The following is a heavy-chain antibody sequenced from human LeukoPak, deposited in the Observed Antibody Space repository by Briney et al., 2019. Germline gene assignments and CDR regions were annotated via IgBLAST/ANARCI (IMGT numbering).Heavy chain of an antibody. CDR3: ASHSGSYYFDY. Sequence: GRSLRLSCAASGFTFSSYAMSWVRQAPGKGLEWVSAISGSGGSTYYADSVKGRFTISRDNSKNTLYLQMNSLRAEDTAVYYCASHSGSYYFDYWGQGTLVTVSS. CDR1: GFTFSSYA. J-gene: IGHJ4*02. CDR2: ISGSGGST. V-gene: IGHV3-23*01. D-gene: IGHD1-26*01.